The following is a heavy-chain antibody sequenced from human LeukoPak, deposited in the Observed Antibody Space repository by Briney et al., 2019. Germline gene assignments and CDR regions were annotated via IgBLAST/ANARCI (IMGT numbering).Heavy chain of an antibody. CDR1: GGTFSSYA. V-gene: IGHV1-69*05. CDR2: IIPIFGTA. D-gene: IGHD1-26*01. CDR3: ARGVGAPTGWFDP. Sequence: SVKVSCKASGGTFSSYAISWVRQAPGQGLEWMGGIIPIFGTANYAQKFQGRVTITTDESTSTAYMELSSLRSEDTAVYYCARGVGAPTGWFDPWGQGTLVTVSS. J-gene: IGHJ5*02.